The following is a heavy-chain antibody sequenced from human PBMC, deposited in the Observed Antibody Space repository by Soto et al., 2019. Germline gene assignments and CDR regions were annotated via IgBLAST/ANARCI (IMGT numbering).Heavy chain of an antibody. J-gene: IGHJ5*01. CDR3: ARAYGAGSYFSDS. V-gene: IGHV3-53*03. CDR1: GLTVSSNY. Sequence: EVHLVESGGGLIQPGGSLRLSCAASGLTVSSNYMPWIRQPPGKGLEWVSRIYSDGTTFYADSVKGRFSISRDDSWNTLFLHMASLRAEDAAVYYCARAYGAGSYFSDSWGQGTLVTVSS. CDR2: IYSDGTT. D-gene: IGHD3-10*01.